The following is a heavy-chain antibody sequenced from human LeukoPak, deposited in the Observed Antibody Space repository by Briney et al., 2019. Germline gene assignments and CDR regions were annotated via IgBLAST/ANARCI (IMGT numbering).Heavy chain of an antibody. CDR1: GGSISSYY. D-gene: IGHD1-26*01. Sequence: SETLSLTCTVSGGSISSYYWSWIRQPPGKGLEWIGYIYYSGSTNYNPSLKSRVTISVDTSKNQFSLKLSSVTAADTAVYYCAGDPGSIVGATRGWFDPWGQGTLVTVSS. CDR3: AGDPGSIVGATRGWFDP. CDR2: IYYSGST. J-gene: IGHJ5*02. V-gene: IGHV4-59*01.